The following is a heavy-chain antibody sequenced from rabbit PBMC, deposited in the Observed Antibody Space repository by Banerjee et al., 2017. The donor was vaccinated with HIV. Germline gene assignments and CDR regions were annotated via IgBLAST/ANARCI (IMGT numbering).Heavy chain of an antibody. V-gene: IGHV1S45*01. D-gene: IGHD4-1*01. Sequence: QEQLKETGGGLVKPEGSLTLTCTASGFSFSNKYVMCWVRQAPGKGLEWIACINTSSGNTVYANWAKGRFTISKTSSTTVTLQMTSLTAADTATYFCARDLAGAIGWNFNLWGPGTLVTVS. J-gene: IGHJ4*01. CDR2: INTSSGNT. CDR1: GFSFSNKYV. CDR3: ARDLAGAIGWNFNL.